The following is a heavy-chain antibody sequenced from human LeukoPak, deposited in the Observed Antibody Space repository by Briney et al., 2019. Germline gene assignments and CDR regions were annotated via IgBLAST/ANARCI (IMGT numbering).Heavy chain of an antibody. V-gene: IGHV3-33*07. CDR1: GFTFNSYA. J-gene: IGHJ6*03. Sequence: GGSLRLSCIPSGFTFNSYAMFWVRQAPGKGLEWVSLIWYDGSNKYYADSVKGRFTISRDNSKNTLFLQMNSLRAEDTAVYYCARARGWQPNYYYYYMDVWGTGTAVTVSS. CDR3: ARARGWQPNYYYYYMDV. D-gene: IGHD2-15*01. CDR2: IWYDGSNK.